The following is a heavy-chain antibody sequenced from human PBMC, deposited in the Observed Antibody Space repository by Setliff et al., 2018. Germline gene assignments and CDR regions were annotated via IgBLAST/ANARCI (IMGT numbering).Heavy chain of an antibody. CDR1: GYSFTNYG. Sequence: GASVKVSCKASGYSFTNYGLSWVRQAPGQGLEWMGWISAYNGNTHYAQKLQGRVTMTTDTSTSTAYMELRSLRSDDTAVYYCSRGSSSEVGATACHYWGQGTLVTVSS. V-gene: IGHV1-18*01. CDR3: SRGSSSEVGATACHY. CDR2: ISAYNGNT. D-gene: IGHD1-26*01. J-gene: IGHJ4*02.